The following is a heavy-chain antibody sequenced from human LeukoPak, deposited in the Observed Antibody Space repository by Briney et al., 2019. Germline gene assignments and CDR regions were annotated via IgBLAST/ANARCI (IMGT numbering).Heavy chain of an antibody. CDR1: GYTFTGYY. CDR3: ARGVVATPRGYYFDY. D-gene: IGHD5-12*01. CDR2: INPNSGGT. Sequence: ASVKVSCKASGYTFTGYYMHWARQAPGQGLEWMGWINPNSGGTNYAQKFQGWVTMTRDTSISTAYMELSRLRSDDTAVYYCARGVVATPRGYYFDYWGQGTLVTVSS. J-gene: IGHJ4*02. V-gene: IGHV1-2*04.